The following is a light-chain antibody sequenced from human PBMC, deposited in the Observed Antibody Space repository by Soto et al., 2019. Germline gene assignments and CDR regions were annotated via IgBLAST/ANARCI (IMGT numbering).Light chain of an antibody. CDR3: CSYAGSRTFVV. J-gene: IGLJ2*01. CDR2: YVT. CDR1: SSDIGSYNL. Sequence: QSALTQPASVSGSPGQSVTISCTGTSSDIGSYNLVSWYQQHPGKAPKLMIYYVTKRPSGVSNRFSGSKSDNTASLTISGLQAEDEADYYCCSYAGSRTFVVFGGGTKVTVL. V-gene: IGLV2-23*02.